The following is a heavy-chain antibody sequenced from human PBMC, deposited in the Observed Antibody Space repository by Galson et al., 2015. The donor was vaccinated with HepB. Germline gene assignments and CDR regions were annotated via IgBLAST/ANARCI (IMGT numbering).Heavy chain of an antibody. V-gene: IGHV6-1*01. D-gene: IGHD3-22*01. CDR2: TYYKSKWYY. Sequence: CAISGDSVSSNTATWSWIRQSPSKGLEWLGRTYYKSKWYYDYAVSVKSRITINPGTSKNQFSLQLNSMTPEDTAVYYCAREREQSDDSGYYYYFDYWGQGTMVTVSS. CDR3: AREREQSDDSGYYYYFDY. J-gene: IGHJ4*02. CDR1: GDSVSSNTAT.